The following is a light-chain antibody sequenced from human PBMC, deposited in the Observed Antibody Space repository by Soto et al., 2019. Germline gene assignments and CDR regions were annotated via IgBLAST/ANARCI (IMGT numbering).Light chain of an antibody. V-gene: IGLV2-14*01. Sequence: QSALTQPASVSGSPGQSITISGTGASSDVGGNNYVSWYQQYPGKAPKLMVCDVSNRPSGVSNRFSGSKSGNTASLTISGLQAEDEADYYCSSFTGTRYVFGTGTKLTV. J-gene: IGLJ1*01. CDR3: SSFTGTRYV. CDR2: DVS. CDR1: SSDVGGNNY.